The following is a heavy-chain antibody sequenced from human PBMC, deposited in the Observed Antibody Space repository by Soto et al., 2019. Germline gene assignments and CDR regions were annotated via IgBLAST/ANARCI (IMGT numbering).Heavy chain of an antibody. CDR2: ISYDGSNK. CDR1: GFTFSSYG. CDR3: AKDLLERGISSRYYYYGMDV. V-gene: IGHV3-30*18. D-gene: IGHD6-13*01. Sequence: QVQLVESGGGVVQPGRSLRLSCAASGFTFSSYGMHWVRQAPGKGLEWVAVISYDGSNKYYADSVKGRFTISRDNSKNTLYLQMNSLRAEDTAVYYCAKDLLERGISSRYYYYGMDVWGQGTTVTVSS. J-gene: IGHJ6*02.